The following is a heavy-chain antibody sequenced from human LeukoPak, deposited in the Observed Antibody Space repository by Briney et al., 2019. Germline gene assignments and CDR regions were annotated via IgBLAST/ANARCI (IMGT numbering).Heavy chain of an antibody. CDR3: AKGGKWDVTPFDY. Sequence: GGSLRLSCAASTFPFNTYAMHWFRQAPGKGLEWVAVISFDGNTIYYAESVKGRFTISRDNSRDTLYLQMNTLRAEDTAVYYCAKGGKWDVTPFDYWGQGTLVTVSS. V-gene: IGHV3-30-3*01. D-gene: IGHD1-26*01. J-gene: IGHJ4*02. CDR2: ISFDGNTI. CDR1: TFPFNTYA.